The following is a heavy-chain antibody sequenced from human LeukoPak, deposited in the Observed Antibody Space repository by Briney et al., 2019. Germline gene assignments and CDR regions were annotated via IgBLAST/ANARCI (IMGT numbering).Heavy chain of an antibody. D-gene: IGHD3-22*01. V-gene: IGHV1-46*01. Sequence: ASVKVSCKASGYTFTSYGISWVRQAPGQGLEWMGIINPSGGSTSYAQKFQGRVTMTRDTSTSTVYMELSSLRSEDTAVYYCARTYDSSGYYSYFDYWGQGTLVTVSS. CDR1: GYTFTSYG. CDR2: INPSGGST. J-gene: IGHJ4*02. CDR3: ARTYDSSGYYSYFDY.